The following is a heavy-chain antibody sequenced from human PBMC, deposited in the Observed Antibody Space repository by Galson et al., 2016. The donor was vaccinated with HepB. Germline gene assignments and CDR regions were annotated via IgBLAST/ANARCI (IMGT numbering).Heavy chain of an antibody. CDR3: ARDQGNYYYYGMDV. CDR1: EFTVSSNY. V-gene: IGHV3-53*01. CDR2: IYSGGTT. J-gene: IGHJ6*02. Sequence: SLRLSCAASEFTVSSNYMSWVRQAPGKGLEWVSVIYSGGTTYYADSVKGRCTISRDNSKNTLYLQMNSLIAEDTAVYYCARDQGNYYYYGMDVWGQGTTVTVSS.